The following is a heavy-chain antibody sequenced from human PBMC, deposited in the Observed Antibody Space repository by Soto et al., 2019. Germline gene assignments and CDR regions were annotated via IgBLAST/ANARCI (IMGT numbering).Heavy chain of an antibody. CDR2: VNHSGTT. V-gene: IGHV4-34*01. J-gene: IGHJ4*02. Sequence: SETLSLTCAVYGGSFSGYYWTWIRQSPEKGLEWIGEVNHSGTTYYNPSLKTRVTISVHTPKNQFSLKMSSVTAADTAVYYCARVKVTTESFDSWGQGSLVTVSS. CDR1: GGSFSGYY. CDR3: ARVKVTTESFDS. D-gene: IGHD4-17*01.